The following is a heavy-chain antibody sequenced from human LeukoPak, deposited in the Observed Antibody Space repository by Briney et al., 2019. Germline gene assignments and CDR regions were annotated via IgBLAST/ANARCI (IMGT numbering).Heavy chain of an antibody. CDR1: GGSISSYY. CDR2: INHSGST. CDR3: ARKLRDN. V-gene: IGHV4-34*01. D-gene: IGHD1-7*01. J-gene: IGHJ4*02. Sequence: PSETLSLTCTVSGGSISSYYWSWIRQPPGKGLEWIGEINHSGSTNYNPSLKSRVTISVDTSKNQFSLKLSSVTAADTAVYYCARKLRDNWGQGTLVTVSS.